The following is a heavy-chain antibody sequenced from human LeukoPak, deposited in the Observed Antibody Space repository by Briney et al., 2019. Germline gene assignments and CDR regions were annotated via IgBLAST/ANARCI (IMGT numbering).Heavy chain of an antibody. CDR2: IYYSGST. CDR1: GGSISSYY. Sequence: KPSETLSLTCTVSGGSISSYYWSWIRQPPGKGLEWIGYIYYSGSTNYNPSLKSRVTISVDTSKNQFSLKLSSVTAADTAVYYCARGKQNYDFXSGYYXEDYWGXGTLVTVS. CDR3: ARGKQNYDFXSGYYXEDY. D-gene: IGHD3-3*01. V-gene: IGHV4-59*01. J-gene: IGHJ4*02.